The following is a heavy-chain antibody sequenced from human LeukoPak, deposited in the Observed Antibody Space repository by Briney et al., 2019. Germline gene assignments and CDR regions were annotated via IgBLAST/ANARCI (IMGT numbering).Heavy chain of an antibody. J-gene: IGHJ3*02. V-gene: IGHV4-30-2*01. CDR3: ARGLLLWFGELENAAFDI. CDR1: GGSISSGGYS. Sequence: SQTLSLTCAVSGGSISSGGYSWSWIRQPPGKGLEWIGYIYHSGSTYYNPSLKSRVTISVDRSKNQFSLKLSSVTAADTAVYYCARGLLLWFGELENAAFDIWGQGTMVTVSS. CDR2: IYHSGST. D-gene: IGHD3-10*01.